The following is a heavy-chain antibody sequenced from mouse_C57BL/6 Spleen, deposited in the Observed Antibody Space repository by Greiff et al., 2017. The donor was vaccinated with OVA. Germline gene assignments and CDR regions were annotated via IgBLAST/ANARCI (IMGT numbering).Heavy chain of an antibody. Sequence: EVQLLESGPELVKPGASVKISCKASGYSFTDYNLNWVQQSNGKSLEWIGVINPNYGTTSYTQQLKGKATLTVDQTSSTAYMQLNSLTTKDDAVYYCARGEYYGSSYGVDWGKGTTLTVSS. J-gene: IGHJ2*01. CDR2: INPNYGTT. CDR3: ARGEYYGSSYGVD. V-gene: IGHV1-39*01. CDR1: GYSFTDYN. D-gene: IGHD1-1*01.